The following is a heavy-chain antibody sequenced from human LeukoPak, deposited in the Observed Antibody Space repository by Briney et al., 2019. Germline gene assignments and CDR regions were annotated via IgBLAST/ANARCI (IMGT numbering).Heavy chain of an antibody. CDR1: GYTFTGYY. J-gene: IGHJ4*02. CDR2: INPNSGGT. CDR3: ARVAAYYDISDY. Sequence: ASVKVSCKASGYTFTGYYMHWVRQAPGQGLEWMGWINPNSGGTNYAQKFQGRVTMTRDTSISTAYMELSRLRSDVTAVYYCARVAAYYDISDYWGQGTLVTVSS. D-gene: IGHD3-9*01. V-gene: IGHV1-2*02.